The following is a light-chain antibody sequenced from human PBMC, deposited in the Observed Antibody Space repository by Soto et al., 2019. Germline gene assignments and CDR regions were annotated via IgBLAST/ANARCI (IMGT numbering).Light chain of an antibody. Sequence: QSALTQPPSASGSPGQSVTISCTGTSSDVGSYFYVSLYQQHPGNAPKLIIYAVTKRPSGVPDRFSCSKSGNTASLTVSGLQVEDEADYYCSIYAGGDSVIFGGGTKLTVL. CDR1: SSDVGSYFY. V-gene: IGLV2-8*01. J-gene: IGLJ2*01. CDR3: SIYAGGDSVI. CDR2: AVT.